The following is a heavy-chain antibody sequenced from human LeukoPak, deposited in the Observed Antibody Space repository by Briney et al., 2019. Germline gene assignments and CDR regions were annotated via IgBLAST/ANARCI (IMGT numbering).Heavy chain of an antibody. CDR1: GYSFTTYW. V-gene: IGHV5-51*01. J-gene: IGHJ4*02. CDR3: ARLNSSVFDH. Sequence: GESLKISCKGSGYSFTTYWIGWVRQMPGKGLEWMGIIYPGDSDTRYSPSFQGQVTMSADRSISTAYLQWSSLKASDTAMYYCARLNSSVFDHWGQGTLVTVSS. D-gene: IGHD4-23*01. CDR2: IYPGDSDT.